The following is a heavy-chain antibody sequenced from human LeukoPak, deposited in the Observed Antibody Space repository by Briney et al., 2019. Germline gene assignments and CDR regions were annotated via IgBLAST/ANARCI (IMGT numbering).Heavy chain of an antibody. CDR2: IRYDGSNN. CDR3: AKTMSPYYYDSSGF. V-gene: IGHV3-30*02. D-gene: IGHD3-22*01. J-gene: IGHJ4*02. CDR1: RFTLSSYG. Sequence: AGGSLRLSCAASRFTLSSYGMHWVRQAPGKGLEWVAFIRYDGSNNYYADSVKGRFTMSRDNSKNTLYLQMKSLRTEDTAVYYCAKTMSPYYYDSSGFWGQGTLVTVSS.